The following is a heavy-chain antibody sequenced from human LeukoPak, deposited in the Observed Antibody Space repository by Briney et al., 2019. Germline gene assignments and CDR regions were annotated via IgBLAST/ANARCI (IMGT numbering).Heavy chain of an antibody. D-gene: IGHD6-13*01. V-gene: IGHV4-34*01. CDR2: INHSGST. CDR1: GGSFSGYY. CDR3: ARSMGGIAAAGRFDY. Sequence: SETLSLTCAVYGGSFSGYYWSWIRQPPGKGLEWIGEINHSGSTNYNPSLKSRVTISVDTSKNQFSLKLSSVTTADTAVYYCARSMGGIAAAGRFDYWGQGTLVTVSS. J-gene: IGHJ4*02.